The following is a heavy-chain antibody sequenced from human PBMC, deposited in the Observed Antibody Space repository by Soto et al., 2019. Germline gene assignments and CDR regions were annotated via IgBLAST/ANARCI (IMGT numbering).Heavy chain of an antibody. J-gene: IGHJ4*02. V-gene: IGHV3-33*01. CDR3: ARDVWEYAGDSHFDY. CDR2: IWNDGSKK. D-gene: IGHD1-26*01. Sequence: QVQLVESGGGVVQPGRSLRLSCAASGFTFSINGMHWVRQAPGKGLEWVAVIWNDGSKKYYADSVKGRFTIARDNSKNTVHLQMNSLRADDTALYYCARDVWEYAGDSHFDYWGQGTPVTV. CDR1: GFTFSING.